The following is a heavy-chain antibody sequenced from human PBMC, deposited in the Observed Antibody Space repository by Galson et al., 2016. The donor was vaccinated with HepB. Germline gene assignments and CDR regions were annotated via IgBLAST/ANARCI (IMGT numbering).Heavy chain of an antibody. V-gene: IGHV4-59*08. CDR1: DGSIRTYY. Sequence: SETLSLTCSLTDGSIRTYYWSWIRQPPGQGLEWIGHGYYTGSSDYNPSLKSRVIISVDTSKNQLSLRLNSVTTADTAVYYCAGRRTTLGNRYQWDGWGKGTAVTVSS. J-gene: IGHJ6*04. D-gene: IGHD7-27*01. CDR3: AGRRTTLGNRYQWDG. CDR2: GYYTGSS.